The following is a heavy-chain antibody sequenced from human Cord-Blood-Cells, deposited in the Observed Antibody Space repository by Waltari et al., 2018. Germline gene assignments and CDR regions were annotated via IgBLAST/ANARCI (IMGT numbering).Heavy chain of an antibody. V-gene: IGHV3-74*01. J-gene: IGHJ6*03. CDR1: GFTFSSYW. CDR2: INSDGSST. CDR3: ARAAGWFGDYYMDV. D-gene: IGHD3-10*01. Sequence: EVQLVESGGGLVQPGGSLRLSCAASGFTFSSYWMHWVRQAPGKGLVWVSRINSDGSSTSYADSVKGRFTISRDNAKNTLYLQMNSLRAEDTAVYYCARAAGWFGDYYMDVWGKGTTVTVSS.